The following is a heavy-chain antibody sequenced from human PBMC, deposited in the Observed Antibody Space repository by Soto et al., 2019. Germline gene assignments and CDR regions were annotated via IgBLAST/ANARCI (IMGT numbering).Heavy chain of an antibody. CDR3: ARAYCGSSCPRGWFDP. CDR2: IYYSGST. J-gene: IGHJ5*02. Sequence: SETLSLTCTVSGGSISSGGYYWSWIRQHPGKGLEWIGYIYYSGSTYYNPSLKSRVTISVDTSKNQFSLKLSSVTAADTAVYYCARAYCGSSCPRGWFDPWGQGTLVTVSS. V-gene: IGHV4-31*03. CDR1: GGSISSGGYY. D-gene: IGHD6-13*01.